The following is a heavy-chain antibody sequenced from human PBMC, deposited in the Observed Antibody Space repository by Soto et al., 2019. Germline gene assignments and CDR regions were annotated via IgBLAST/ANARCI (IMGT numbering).Heavy chain of an antibody. CDR1: GFTFSSYA. CDR3: AKKSVATVVPGNYFDY. D-gene: IGHD1-1*01. V-gene: IGHV3-23*01. Sequence: EVQLLESGGGLVQPGGSLRVSCAVSGFTFSSYAMSWVRQAPGKGLEWVSTITEGGYSYYADSVKGRFTTSRDNSRNTLYLQMNSLRAEDTAVYFCAKKSVATVVPGNYFDYWGQGTLVAVSS. CDR2: ITEGGYS. J-gene: IGHJ4*02.